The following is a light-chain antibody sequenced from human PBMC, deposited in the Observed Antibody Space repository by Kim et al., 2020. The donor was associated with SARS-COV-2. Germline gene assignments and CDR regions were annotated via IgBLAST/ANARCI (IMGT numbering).Light chain of an antibody. CDR2: DVD. CDR3: SSYTISTTWV. J-gene: IGLJ3*02. Sequence: QSLTVSCTGTSSDVGVYDYVSWYQQHPGNAPKVMIYDVDTRPSGVSNRFSGSKSGNTASLTISGLQAEDEADYFCSSYTISTTWVFGGGTQLTVL. V-gene: IGLV2-14*04. CDR1: SSDVGVYDY.